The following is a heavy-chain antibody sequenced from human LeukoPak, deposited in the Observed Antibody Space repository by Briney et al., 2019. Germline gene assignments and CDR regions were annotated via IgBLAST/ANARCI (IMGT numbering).Heavy chain of an antibody. CDR3: DREKAGTYYDF. Sequence: SQTLSLTCTVSGDSIYIVDPYSSWIRQPPGKGLEWIGYIYYSGSTYYNPSLKSRVPIAMDTSKNQFSLKLSSVTAADTAVYYCDREKAGTYYDFWGQGTLVIVSS. CDR2: IYYSGST. J-gene: IGHJ1*01. V-gene: IGHV4-30-4*01. D-gene: IGHD3-3*01. CDR1: GDSIYIVDPY.